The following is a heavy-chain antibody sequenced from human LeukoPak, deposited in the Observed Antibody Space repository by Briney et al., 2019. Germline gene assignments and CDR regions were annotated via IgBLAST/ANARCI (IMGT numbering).Heavy chain of an antibody. D-gene: IGHD6-13*01. CDR2: IYTSGST. CDR1: GGSISSYY. J-gene: IGHJ6*02. CDR3: ARGGSSAAGHYYYYGMDV. V-gene: IGHV4-4*07. Sequence: SETLSLTCTVSGGSISSYYWSRIRQPAGKGLEWIRRIYTSGSTNYNPSLKSRVTMSVDTSKNQFSLKLSSVTAADTAVYYCARGGSSAAGHYYYYGMDVWGQGTTVTVSS.